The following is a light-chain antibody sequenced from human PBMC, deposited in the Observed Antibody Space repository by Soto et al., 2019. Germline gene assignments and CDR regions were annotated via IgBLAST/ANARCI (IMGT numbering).Light chain of an antibody. CDR1: SSDVGSCTY. Sequence: QSALTQPASVSGSPRQSITISCTGASSDVGSCTYVSWYQQHPGKAPKLMIYEVNNRPSGVSNRFSGSKSGNTASLTISGLQAEDEADYYCSSYTSSSTLYVFGTGTKVTVL. V-gene: IGLV2-14*01. J-gene: IGLJ1*01. CDR3: SSYTSSSTLYV. CDR2: EVN.